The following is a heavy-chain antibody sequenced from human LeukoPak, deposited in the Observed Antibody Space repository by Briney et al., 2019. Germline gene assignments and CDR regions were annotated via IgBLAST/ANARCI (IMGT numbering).Heavy chain of an antibody. V-gene: IGHV3-23*01. J-gene: IGHJ4*02. CDR3: AKGVYCSSTSCYATDPLDY. Sequence: PGGSLRLSCAAFGFTFSSYAMSWVRQAPGKGLEWVSAISGSGGSTYYADSVKGRFTISRDNSKNTLYLQMNSLKAEDTAVYYCAKGVYCSSTSCYATDPLDYWGQGTLVTVSS. CDR2: ISGSGGST. CDR1: GFTFSSYA. D-gene: IGHD2-2*01.